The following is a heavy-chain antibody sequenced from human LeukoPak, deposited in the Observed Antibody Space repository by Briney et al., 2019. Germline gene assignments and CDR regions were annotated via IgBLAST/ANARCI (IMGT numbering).Heavy chain of an antibody. D-gene: IGHD2-2*01. Sequence: SETLSLTCAVYGGSFSGYYWSWIRQPPGKGLEWIGYIYYSGSTNYNPSLKSRVTISVDTSKNQFSLKLSSVTAADTAVYYCARRCSSTSCYGIGMDVWGQGTTVTVSS. CDR1: GGSFSGYY. J-gene: IGHJ6*02. CDR2: IYYSGST. CDR3: ARRCSSTSCYGIGMDV. V-gene: IGHV4-59*08.